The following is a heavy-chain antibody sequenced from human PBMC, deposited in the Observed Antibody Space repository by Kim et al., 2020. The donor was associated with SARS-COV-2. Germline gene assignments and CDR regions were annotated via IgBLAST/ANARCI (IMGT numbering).Heavy chain of an antibody. CDR3: ARDRVQLERLYYYYYGMDV. Sequence: GRFTISRDNAKNSLYLQMNSLRAEDTAVYYCARDRVQLERLYYYYYGMDVWGQGTTVTVSS. D-gene: IGHD1-1*01. V-gene: IGHV3-11*06. J-gene: IGHJ6*02.